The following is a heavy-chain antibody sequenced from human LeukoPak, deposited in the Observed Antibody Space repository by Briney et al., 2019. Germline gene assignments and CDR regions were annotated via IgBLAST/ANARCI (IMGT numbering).Heavy chain of an antibody. V-gene: IGHV3-7*01. CDR3: ARALDSRSSRYQAFEE. Sequence: GGPLRLSCSASGFTFSNYWMSWVRQAPGKGLEWVANIKQDESEKYYVDSVKGRFTISRDNAKSSLYLQMNSLRAEDTAVYYCARALDSRSSRYQAFEEWGQGTLVTVSS. J-gene: IGHJ4*02. D-gene: IGHD2-2*01. CDR2: IKQDESEK. CDR1: GFTFSNYW.